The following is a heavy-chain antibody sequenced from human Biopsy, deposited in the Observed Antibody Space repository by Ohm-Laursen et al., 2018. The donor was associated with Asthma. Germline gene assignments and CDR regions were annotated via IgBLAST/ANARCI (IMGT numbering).Heavy chain of an antibody. CDR3: ARGDSSNWSHYYFDY. J-gene: IGHJ4*02. Sequence: SLRLSCAASGFDVSKDHMCWVRQAPGKGLAWVSVIYNGGTSHTADSVRGRFTISRDYPKNTLYLQMHSLRAEDTAIYYCARGDSSNWSHYYFDYWGQGTLVTVSS. CDR1: GFDVSKDH. CDR2: IYNGGTS. V-gene: IGHV3-53*05. D-gene: IGHD3-22*01.